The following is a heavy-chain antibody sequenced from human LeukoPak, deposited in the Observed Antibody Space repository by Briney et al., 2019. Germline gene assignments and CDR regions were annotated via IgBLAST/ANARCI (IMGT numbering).Heavy chain of an antibody. CDR3: AKWDIVVSNFDY. J-gene: IGHJ4*02. V-gene: IGHV3-23*01. CDR2: ISGSGGST. D-gene: IGHD2-15*01. Sequence: PGGSLRLSCAASGFTFSSHWMSWVRQAPGKGLEWVSAISGSGGSTYYADSVKGRFTISRDNSKNTLYLQMNSLRAEDTAVYYCAKWDIVVSNFDYWGQGTLVTVSS. CDR1: GFTFSSHW.